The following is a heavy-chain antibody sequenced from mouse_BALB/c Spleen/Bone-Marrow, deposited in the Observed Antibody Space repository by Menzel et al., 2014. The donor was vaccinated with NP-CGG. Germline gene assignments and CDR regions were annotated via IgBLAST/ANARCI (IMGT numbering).Heavy chain of an antibody. CDR2: INPSSGYT. V-gene: IGHV1-4*01. D-gene: IGHD2-4*01. J-gene: IGHJ3*01. CDR3: ARWAYYDYEGFAY. Sequence: QVQLQQPGADLARPGASVKMSCKASGYSFTNYMIHWVKQRPGQGLEWIGYINPSSGYTNYNQKFKDKATLTADKPSSTAYMQLSSLTSEDSAVYYCARWAYYDYEGFAYWGQGTLVTVSA. CDR1: GYSFTNYM.